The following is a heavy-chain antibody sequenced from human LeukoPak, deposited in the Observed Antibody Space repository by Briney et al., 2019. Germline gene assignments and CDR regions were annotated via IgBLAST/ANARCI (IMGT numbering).Heavy chain of an antibody. V-gene: IGHV4-4*07. CDR2: IYTSGST. CDR1: GGSISSYY. CDR3: ARAGTYCDFWSGNPGYFDY. D-gene: IGHD3-3*01. J-gene: IGHJ4*02. Sequence: SETLSLTCTVSGGSISSYYWSWIRQPAGKGLEWIGRIYTSGSTNYNPSLKSRVTMSVDTSKNQFSLKLSSVTAADTAVYYCARAGTYCDFWSGNPGYFDYWGQGTLVTVSS.